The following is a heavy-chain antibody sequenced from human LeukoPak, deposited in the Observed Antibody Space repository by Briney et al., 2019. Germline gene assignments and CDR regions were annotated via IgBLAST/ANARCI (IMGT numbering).Heavy chain of an antibody. D-gene: IGHD4-23*01. V-gene: IGHV4-39*07. Sequence: SETLSLTCTVSGGSMSSSSYCWGWIRQPPGKGLEWIGSIYYSGTTYYNPSLKSRVTISIDTSNNQFSLKLTSVTAADTAVYYCAREVTSAQESYWGQGTLVIVSS. CDR3: AREVTSAQESY. J-gene: IGHJ4*02. CDR2: IYYSGTT. CDR1: GGSMSSSSYC.